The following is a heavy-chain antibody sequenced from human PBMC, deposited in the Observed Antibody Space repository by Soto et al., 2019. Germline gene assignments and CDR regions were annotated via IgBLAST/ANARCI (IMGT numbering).Heavy chain of an antibody. CDR1: GFSLSTYS. CDR2: ISSSSSTV. CDR3: TRESTSTLGIVGAIYGDH. V-gene: IGHV3-48*02. J-gene: IGHJ4*02. Sequence: GGSMRLSCAASGFSLSTYSMNWVRQAPGKGLEWVSYISSSSSTVYYADSVKGRFTISRDNAKNSLYLQMNSLRDEDPAVYYCTRESTSTLGIVGAIYGDHWGQGTLVTVSS. D-gene: IGHD1-26*01.